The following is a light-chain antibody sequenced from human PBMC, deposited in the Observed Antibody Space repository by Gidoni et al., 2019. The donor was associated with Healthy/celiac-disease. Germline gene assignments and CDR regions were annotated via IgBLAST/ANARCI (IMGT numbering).Light chain of an antibody. V-gene: IGKV1-9*01. J-gene: IGKJ4*01. CDR3: QQLNSYPLLT. Sequence: ESQLNESPSCLSASVGDRVTITRRASQGISRYLAWYQQKPGKAPKLLIYAASTLQSGVPSRFSGSGSWTEFTLTIISLQPADFATYYCQQLNSYPLLTFGGGTKVEIK. CDR1: QGISRY. CDR2: AAS.